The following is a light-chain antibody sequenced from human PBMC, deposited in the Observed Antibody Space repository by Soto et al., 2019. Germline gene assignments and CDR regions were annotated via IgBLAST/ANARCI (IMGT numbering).Light chain of an antibody. Sequence: DIQMTQSPSTLSAAVGDRVTITCRASQSILTWLAWYQQKPGKAPKLLIYKASTLETGVPSRFSGSGSGTDFTFTISSLQPEDIATYYCQQYDNLPITFGQGTRLEIK. V-gene: IGKV1-5*03. J-gene: IGKJ5*01. CDR3: QQYDNLPIT. CDR2: KAS. CDR1: QSILTW.